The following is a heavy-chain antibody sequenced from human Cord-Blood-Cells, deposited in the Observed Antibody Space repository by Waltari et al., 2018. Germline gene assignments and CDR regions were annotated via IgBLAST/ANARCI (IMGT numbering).Heavy chain of an antibody. CDR2: IYHRGGT. CDR1: GYSLSSGYY. V-gene: IGHV4-38-2*01. Sequence: QVQLQESGPGLVKPSETLSLTCAVSGYSLSSGYYWGWIRQPPGKGVDGIGSIYHRGGTYYDPSLKSRVTISVDTSKNQFSLKLSSVTAADTAVYYCARGGLIVGAHFDYWGQGTLVTVSS. J-gene: IGHJ4*02. CDR3: ARGGLIVGAHFDY. D-gene: IGHD1-26*01.